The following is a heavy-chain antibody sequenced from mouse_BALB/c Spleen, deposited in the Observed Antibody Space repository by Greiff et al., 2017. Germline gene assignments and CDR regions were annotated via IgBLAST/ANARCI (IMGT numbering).Heavy chain of an antibody. CDR3: ARTGYDHDFDY. CDR2: IYPGDGDT. D-gene: IGHD2-12*01. J-gene: IGHJ2*01. Sequence: VQLQQSGPELVKPGASVKISCKASGYAFSSSWMNWVKQRPGQGLEWIGRIYPGDGDTNYNGKFKGKATLTADKSSSTAYMQLSSLTSVDSAVYFCARTGYDHDFDYWGQGTTLTVSS. V-gene: IGHV1-82*01. CDR1: GYAFSSSW.